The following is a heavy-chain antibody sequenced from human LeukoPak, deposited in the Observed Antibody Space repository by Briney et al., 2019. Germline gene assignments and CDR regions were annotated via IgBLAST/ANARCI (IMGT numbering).Heavy chain of an antibody. D-gene: IGHD2-2*01. CDR2: ISYDGSNK. J-gene: IGHJ5*02. V-gene: IGHV3-30*04. CDR3: ARERIVVVPAAMGGWFDP. Sequence: PGGSLRLSCAASGFTFSSYAMHWVRQAPGKGLERVAVISYDGSNKYYADSVKGRFTISRDNSKNTLYLQMNSLRAEDTAVYYCARERIVVVPAAMGGWFDPWGQGPLVTVSS. CDR1: GFTFSSYA.